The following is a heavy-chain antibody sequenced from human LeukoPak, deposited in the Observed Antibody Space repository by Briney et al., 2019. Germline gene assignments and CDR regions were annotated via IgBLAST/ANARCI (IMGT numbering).Heavy chain of an antibody. CDR1: GGSISSGSYY. V-gene: IGHV4-61*02. J-gene: IGHJ5*02. CDR2: IYTSGST. CDR3: ARGPSYNWFDP. D-gene: IGHD6-6*01. Sequence: PSQTLSLTCTVSGGSISSGSYYWSWIRQPAGKGLEWIGRIYTSGSTNYNPSLKSRVTISVDTSKNQFSLKLSSVTAADTAVYYCARGPSYNWFDPWGQGTLVTVCS.